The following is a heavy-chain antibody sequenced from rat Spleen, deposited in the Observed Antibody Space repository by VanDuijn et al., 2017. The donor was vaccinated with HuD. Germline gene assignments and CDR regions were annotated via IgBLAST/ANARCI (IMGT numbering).Heavy chain of an antibody. CDR2: IWAGGGT. Sequence: QVQLKESGPGLVLPSQTLSLTCTVAGFSLTSYNVHWVRQPPGKDLEWMGIIWAGGGTNYNSAVKSRLSISRDNSKSQVLLEMNSLQPEDTGTYYCVREASYPGITFDYWGQGVMVTVSS. J-gene: IGHJ2*01. CDR3: VREASYPGITFDY. V-gene: IGHV2-30*01. CDR1: GFSLTSYN. D-gene: IGHD1-4*01.